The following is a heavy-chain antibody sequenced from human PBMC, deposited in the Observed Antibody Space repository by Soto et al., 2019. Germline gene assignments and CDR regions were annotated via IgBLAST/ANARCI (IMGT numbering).Heavy chain of an antibody. CDR3: ARLLCLSTSCYTGSRHFFDY. Sequence: GESLKISCKGSGYSFSNYWIAWLRQMPGKGLEWMGIIYPAASDARYSPSFQGQVTSPVDNSINTDYLQWSSLTASDTAMYYCARLLCLSTSCYTGSRHFFDYWGQGALVTVSS. D-gene: IGHD2-2*02. CDR2: IYPAASDA. V-gene: IGHV5-51*01. J-gene: IGHJ4*02. CDR1: GYSFSNYW.